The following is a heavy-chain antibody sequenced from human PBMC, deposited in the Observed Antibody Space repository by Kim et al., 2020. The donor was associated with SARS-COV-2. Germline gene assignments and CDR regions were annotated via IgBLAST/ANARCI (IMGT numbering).Heavy chain of an antibody. Sequence: STVNYRYYADSVKVRITISRDNAQNSLFLQINSRRAEDTAVYYCAKGAGGPWGQGTLVTVFS. V-gene: IGHV3-21*01. D-gene: IGHD6-13*01. CDR2: STVNYR. J-gene: IGHJ5*02. CDR3: AKGAGGP.